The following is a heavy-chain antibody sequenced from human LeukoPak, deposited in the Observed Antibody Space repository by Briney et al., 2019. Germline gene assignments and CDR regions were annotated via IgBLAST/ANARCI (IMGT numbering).Heavy chain of an antibody. CDR1: GFTFSSYS. V-gene: IGHV3-21*01. CDR2: ISSSSSYI. J-gene: IGHJ4*01. D-gene: IGHD3-22*01. Sequence: GGSLRLSCAASGFTFSSYSMNWVRQAPGKGLEWVSSISSSSSYIYYADSVKGRFTISRDNAKNSLYLQMNSLRAEDTAVYYCARGRFHLDSSVYSSFYHWGHGTLATVSS. CDR3: ARGRFHLDSSVYSSFYH.